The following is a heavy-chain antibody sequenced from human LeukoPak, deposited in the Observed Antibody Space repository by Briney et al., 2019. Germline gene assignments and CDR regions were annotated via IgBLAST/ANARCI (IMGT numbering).Heavy chain of an antibody. CDR2: IIPIFGTA. J-gene: IGHJ1*01. CDR1: GGTFSSYA. Sequence: SVKVSCKASGGTFSSYAISWVRQAPGQGLEWMGGIIPIFGTANYAQKFQGRVTITANESASTAYMELSSLRSEDTAVYYCARSTVAGNAGYFQHWGQGTLVTVSS. D-gene: IGHD6-19*01. V-gene: IGHV1-69*13. CDR3: ARSTVAGNAGYFQH.